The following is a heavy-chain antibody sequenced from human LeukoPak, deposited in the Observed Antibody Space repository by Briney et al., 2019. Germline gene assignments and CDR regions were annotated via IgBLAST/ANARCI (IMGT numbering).Heavy chain of an antibody. Sequence: SETLSLTCTVSGGSISSSSYSWGWIRQPPGKGLEWIGSIYYNRNTYYNASLKSRVTISVDTSKNQSSLKLSSVTAADTAVYYWARVADCTNGVCYSDYYYYMDVWGKGTTVTVSS. CDR2: IYYNRNT. J-gene: IGHJ6*03. V-gene: IGHV4-39*07. CDR3: ARVADCTNGVCYSDYYYYMDV. CDR1: GGSISSSSYS. D-gene: IGHD2-8*01.